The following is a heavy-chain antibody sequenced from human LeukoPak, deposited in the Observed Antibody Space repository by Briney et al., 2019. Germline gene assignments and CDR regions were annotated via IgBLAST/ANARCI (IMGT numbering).Heavy chain of an antibody. V-gene: IGHV3-74*01. CDR1: GFTFSSTW. CDR3: ARESLGDRSLYYYYYMDV. Sequence: HPGGSLRLSCAASGFTFSSTWMHWFRQVPGKGPVWVSRIHSDGSTTIYADSVKGRFTISRDNARNTLYLQMNSLRAEDTALYYCARESLGDRSLYYYYYMDVWGKGTTVTVSS. J-gene: IGHJ6*03. CDR2: IHSDGSTT. D-gene: IGHD2-21*01.